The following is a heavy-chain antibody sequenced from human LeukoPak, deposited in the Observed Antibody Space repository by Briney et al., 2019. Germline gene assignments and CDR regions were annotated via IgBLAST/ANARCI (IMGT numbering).Heavy chain of an antibody. CDR3: ARRSVFDY. J-gene: IGHJ4*02. V-gene: IGHV3-48*01. CDR1: GFTFSSYS. Sequence: PGGSLRLSCAASGFTFSSYSMNWVRQAPGKGLEWVSYISSSSSTIYYADSVKGRFTLSRDNAKNSLYLQMDSLGAEDTAVYYFARRSVFDYWAQGTLLTVSS. CDR2: ISSSSSTI.